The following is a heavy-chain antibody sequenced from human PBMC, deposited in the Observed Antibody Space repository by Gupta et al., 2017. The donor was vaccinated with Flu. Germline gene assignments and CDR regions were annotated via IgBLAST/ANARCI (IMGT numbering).Heavy chain of an antibody. J-gene: IGHJ4*02. CDR2: IRSFFDGGTA. D-gene: IGHD2/OR15-2a*01. CDR3: ATXKTFYGSAPYFDN. V-gene: IGHV3-15*01. CDR1: GFQFSTAW. Sequence: EGQLVESGGGLVKPGGSLRLSCAASGFQFSTAWMSWVRQAPGKGLDCVGRIRSFFDGGTADYAAPVMGRFSISRDESKLFLRVTGLTAEDXAXYYGATXKTFYGSAPYFDNWGQGTLVTVSS.